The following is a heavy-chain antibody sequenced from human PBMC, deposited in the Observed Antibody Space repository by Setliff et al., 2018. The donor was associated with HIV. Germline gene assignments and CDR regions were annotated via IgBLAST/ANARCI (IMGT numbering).Heavy chain of an antibody. Sequence: SVKVSCKASGGTFSNYAISWVRQAPGQGLEWMARIIPIFRTSNYAQKFQGRVTITADKSTTTAYMDLSSLRYEDTAVYYCAAGYSYELLSSYYFDYWGQGTLVTVSS. V-gene: IGHV1-69*06. D-gene: IGHD5-18*01. CDR1: GGTFSNYA. CDR3: AAGYSYELLSSYYFDY. J-gene: IGHJ4*02. CDR2: IIPIFRTS.